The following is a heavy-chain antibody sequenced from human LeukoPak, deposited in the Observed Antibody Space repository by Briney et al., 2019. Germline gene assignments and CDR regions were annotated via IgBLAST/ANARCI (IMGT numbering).Heavy chain of an antibody. D-gene: IGHD2-21*02. CDR2: TSYSGSI. CDR3: ARVRMTYDAFDI. V-gene: IGHV4-59*01. J-gene: IGHJ3*02. CDR1: GGSIRSDY. Sequence: PSETLSLTCTVSGGSIRSDYWSWIRQPPGKGLEWIGYTSYSGSINYNPSLKSRVSMSTDTSKNQFSLKLTSVIAADTAVYYCARVRMTYDAFDIWGQGTMVTVSS.